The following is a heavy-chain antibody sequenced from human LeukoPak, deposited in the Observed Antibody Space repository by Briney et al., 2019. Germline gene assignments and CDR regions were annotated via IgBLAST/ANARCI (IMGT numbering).Heavy chain of an antibody. CDR2: IIPIFGTA. D-gene: IGHD3-22*01. CDR1: GGTFISYA. Sequence: SVKVSCKASGGTFISYAISWVRQAPGQGLEWMGGIIPIFGTANYAQKFQGRVTITADKSTSTAYMELSSLRSEDTAVYYCARAPTYYDSSGYYYVFAYWGQGTLVTVSS. J-gene: IGHJ4*02. CDR3: ARAPTYYDSSGYYYVFAY. V-gene: IGHV1-69*06.